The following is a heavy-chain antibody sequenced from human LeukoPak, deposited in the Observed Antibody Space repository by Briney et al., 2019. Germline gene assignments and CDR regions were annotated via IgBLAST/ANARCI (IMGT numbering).Heavy chain of an antibody. D-gene: IGHD3-3*01. CDR1: GGSISSYY. Sequence: SETLSLTCTVSGGSISSYYWSWIRQPPGKGLEWIGYIYYSGSTNYNPSLKSRVTISVDTSKSQFSLKLSSVTAADTAVYYCARDMGLYYDFWSGYFDYWGQGTLVTVSS. V-gene: IGHV4-59*01. CDR2: IYYSGST. J-gene: IGHJ4*02. CDR3: ARDMGLYYDFWSGYFDY.